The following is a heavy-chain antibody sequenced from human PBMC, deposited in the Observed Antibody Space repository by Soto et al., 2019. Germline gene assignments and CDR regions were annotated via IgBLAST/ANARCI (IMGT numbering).Heavy chain of an antibody. CDR2: ISSSSSYI. V-gene: IGHV3-21*01. J-gene: IGHJ4*02. CDR1: GFTFSSYS. CDR3: AREAHRIAARNFDY. D-gene: IGHD6-6*01. Sequence: LRLSSAASGFTFSSYSMNWVRQAPGKGLEWVSSISSSSSYIYYADSVKGRFTISRDNAKNSLYLQMNSLRAEDTAVYYCAREAHRIAARNFDYWGQGTLVTVSS.